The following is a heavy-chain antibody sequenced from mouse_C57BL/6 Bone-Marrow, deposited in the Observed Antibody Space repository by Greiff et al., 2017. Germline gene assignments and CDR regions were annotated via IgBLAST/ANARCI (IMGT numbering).Heavy chain of an antibody. Sequence: EVHLVESGPGLVKPSQSLSLTCSVTGYSITSGYYWNWIRQFPGNKLEWMGYISYDGSNNYNPSLKNRISITRDTSKNQFFLKLNSVTTEDTATYYCARENFITPYWGQGTTLTVSS. J-gene: IGHJ2*01. D-gene: IGHD1-1*01. CDR2: ISYDGSN. CDR1: GYSITSGYY. CDR3: ARENFITPY. V-gene: IGHV3-6*01.